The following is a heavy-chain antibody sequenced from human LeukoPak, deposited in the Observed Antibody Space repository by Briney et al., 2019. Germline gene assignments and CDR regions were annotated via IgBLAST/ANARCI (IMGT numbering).Heavy chain of an antibody. CDR1: AGSISSYN. CDR3: ARKRSGTYSPFEY. D-gene: IGHD1-26*01. V-gene: IGHV4-59*01. CDR2: LYYSGSA. Sequence: ETLSPTCTVSAGSISSYNWSWIRPHPGKGLERIWYLYYSGSAKYNPSLKSRVTISVDTSVNQFSLKLSSVTAADTAVYYCARKRSGTYSPFEYWGPGSLVSVSP. J-gene: IGHJ4*02.